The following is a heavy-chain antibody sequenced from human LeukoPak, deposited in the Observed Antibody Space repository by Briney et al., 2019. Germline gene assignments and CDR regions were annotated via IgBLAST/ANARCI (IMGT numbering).Heavy chain of an antibody. V-gene: IGHV3-30*18. CDR3: AKEFRNGAFDI. J-gene: IGHJ3*02. CDR1: GFTFSSYG. CDR2: ISYDGSNK. Sequence: GGSLRLSCAASGFTFSSYGMHWVRQAPGKGLEWVAVISYDGSNKYYADSVKGRFTISRDNSKNTLYLRMNSLRAEDTAVYYCAKEFRNGAFDIWGQGTMVTVSS. D-gene: IGHD2-21*01.